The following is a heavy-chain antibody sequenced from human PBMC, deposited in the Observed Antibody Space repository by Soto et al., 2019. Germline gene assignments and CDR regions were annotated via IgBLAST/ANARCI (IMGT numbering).Heavy chain of an antibody. J-gene: IGHJ1*01. Sequence: EVQLVESGGGLVQPGRSLRLSCAASGFTFDDYAMHWVRQVPGKGLEWVSGINWNSGSIGYADSVKGRIAISRDNAKNSLHLQMNSLRAADTAFYYCVKDESINWYSGHFRHWGQGTLVTVSS. CDR1: GFTFDDYA. D-gene: IGHD6-13*01. V-gene: IGHV3-9*01. CDR3: VKDESINWYSGHFRH. CDR2: INWNSGSI.